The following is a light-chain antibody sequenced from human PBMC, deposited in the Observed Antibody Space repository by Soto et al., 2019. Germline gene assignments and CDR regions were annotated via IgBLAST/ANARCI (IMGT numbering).Light chain of an antibody. V-gene: IGKV3-20*01. CDR2: DAS. J-gene: IGKJ2*01. CDR3: QRYGNSPQT. Sequence: ETVLTQSPGTLSLSPGERATLSCRASQSIGSSYLAWYQQKPGQAPRLLIYDASSRATGIPDRFSGSGSGTDFTLTISRLEPEDFAVYYCQRYGNSPQTFGQGTKVDIK. CDR1: QSIGSSY.